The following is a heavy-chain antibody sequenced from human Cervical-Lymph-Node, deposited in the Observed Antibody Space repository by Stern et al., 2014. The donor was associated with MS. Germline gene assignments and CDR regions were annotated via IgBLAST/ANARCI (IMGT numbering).Heavy chain of an antibody. V-gene: IGHV3-30*18. J-gene: IGHJ4*02. CDR3: AKAKAPIVVVPAAPGDY. CDR1: GFTFSSYG. CDR2: ISYDGSNK. D-gene: IGHD2-2*01. Sequence: DQLVGSGGGVVQPGRSLRLSCAASGFTFSSYGLHWVRQAPGKGLAWVAVISYDGSNKYYADSVKGRFTISRDNSKNTLYLQMNSLRAEDTAVYYCAKAKAPIVVVPAAPGDYWGQGTLVTVSS.